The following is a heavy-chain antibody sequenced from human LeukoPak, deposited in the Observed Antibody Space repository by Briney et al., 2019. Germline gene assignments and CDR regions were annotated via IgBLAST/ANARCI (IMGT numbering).Heavy chain of an antibody. D-gene: IGHD2-2*01. CDR1: GGSISSGGYY. V-gene: IGHV4-31*03. CDR3: ASGYCSSTSCYLTRWFDY. Sequence: PSETLSLTCTVSGGSISSGGYYWSWIRQHPGKGLEWIGYIYYSGSTYYNPSLKSRVTISVDTSKNQFSLKLSSVTAADTAVYYCASGYCSSTSCYLTRWFDYWAREPWSPSPQ. J-gene: IGHJ4*02. CDR2: IYYSGST.